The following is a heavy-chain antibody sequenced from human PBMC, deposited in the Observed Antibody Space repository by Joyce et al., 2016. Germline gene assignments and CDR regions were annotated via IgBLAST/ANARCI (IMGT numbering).Heavy chain of an antibody. Sequence: QVQLQQWGAGLLKPSETLSLTCAVYGGSFSGSYWSFIRQPPGKGLECIGDVNHSGSTNYNPSLKSRVTISIDTSKNQFSLKLSSVTAADTAVYYCARRRSISIFGVVRGGYFDYWGQGTLVTVSS. CDR1: GGSFSGSY. D-gene: IGHD3-3*01. J-gene: IGHJ4*02. CDR3: ARRRSISIFGVVRGGYFDY. CDR2: VNHSGST. V-gene: IGHV4-34*01.